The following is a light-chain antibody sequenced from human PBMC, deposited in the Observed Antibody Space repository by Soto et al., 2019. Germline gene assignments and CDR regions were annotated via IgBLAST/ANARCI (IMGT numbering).Light chain of an antibody. V-gene: IGKV3-20*01. CDR2: GAS. CDR3: QQYGSSPVT. CDR1: QSVSSSY. J-gene: IGKJ1*01. Sequence: VVLTLSSGNLSLSPGERATLSCRASQSVSSSYLAWYQQKPGQAPRLLIYGASSRATGIPDRFSGSGSGTDFTLTISRLETEDFAVYYCQQYGSSPVTFGQGTKVDIK.